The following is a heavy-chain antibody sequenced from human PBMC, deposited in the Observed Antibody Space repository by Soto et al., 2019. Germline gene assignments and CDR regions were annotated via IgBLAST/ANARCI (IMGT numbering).Heavy chain of an antibody. CDR3: ARQLPHYPRYYYYYYMDV. D-gene: IGHD1-26*01. CDR2: IYYSGST. CDR1: GGSISSYY. V-gene: IGHV4-59*08. J-gene: IGHJ6*03. Sequence: PSETLSLTCTVSGGSISSYYWSWIRQPPGKGLEWIGYIYYSGSTNYNPSLKSRVTISVDTSKNQFSLKLSSVTAADTAVYYCARQLPHYPRYYYYYYMDVWGKGTTVT.